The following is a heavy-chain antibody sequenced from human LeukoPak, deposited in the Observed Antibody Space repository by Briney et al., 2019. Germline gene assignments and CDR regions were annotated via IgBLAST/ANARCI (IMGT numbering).Heavy chain of an antibody. J-gene: IGHJ6*03. CDR3: ARRRKGSGSYYYYYYMDV. CDR1: GGSISSGDYY. CDR2: INHSGST. V-gene: IGHV4-39*07. D-gene: IGHD3-10*01. Sequence: SETLSLTCTVSGGSISSGDYYWSWIRQPPGKGLEWIGEINHSGSTNYNPSLKSRVTISVDTSKNQFSLKLSSVTAADTAVYYCARRRKGSGSYYYYYYMDVWGKGTTVTVSS.